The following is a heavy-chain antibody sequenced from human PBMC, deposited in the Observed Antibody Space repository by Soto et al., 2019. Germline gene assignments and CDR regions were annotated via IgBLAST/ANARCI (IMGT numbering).Heavy chain of an antibody. D-gene: IGHD3-16*01. J-gene: IGHJ4*02. V-gene: IGHV3-30-3*01. CDR3: VRSNSEAGWGQFDY. CDR1: GFTFSIYA. CDR2: ISSAGTNK. Sequence: QVQLVGSGGGVVQPGTSLRLSCAASGFTFSIYAMHWVRQAPEKGLEWVAVISSAGTNKNHADSVRGRFSISSDNSNNMLHLQMDNMRVDDTAVYYCVRSNSEAGWGQFDYWGQGTMFTVS.